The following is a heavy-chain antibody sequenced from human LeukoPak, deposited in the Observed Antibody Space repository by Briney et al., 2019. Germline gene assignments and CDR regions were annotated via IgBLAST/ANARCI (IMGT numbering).Heavy chain of an antibody. CDR1: GFTFSSYA. CDR2: ISYDGSNK. J-gene: IGHJ4*02. CDR3: VRDPDDYVWGSYRSNDY. Sequence: QPGGSLRLSCAASGFTFSSYAMHWVRQAPGKGLEWVAVISYDGSNKYYADSVKGRFTISRDNSKNTLYLQMNSLRAEDTAVYYCVRDPDDYVWGSYRSNDYWGQGTLVTVSS. D-gene: IGHD3-16*02. V-gene: IGHV3-30-3*01.